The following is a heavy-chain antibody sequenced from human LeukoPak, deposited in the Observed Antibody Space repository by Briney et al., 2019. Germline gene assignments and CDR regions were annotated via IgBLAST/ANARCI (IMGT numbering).Heavy chain of an antibody. J-gene: IGHJ4*02. V-gene: IGHV3-7*01. CDR1: GFTFSSYW. D-gene: IGHD1-26*01. Sequence: GGSLRLSCAASGFTFSSYWMSWVRQAPGKGLEWVANIQQYGSEKYYVDSVKGRFTISRDNAKNSLYLQMNSLRAEDTAVYYCVRDSGSYSGDFDYWGQGTLVTVSS. CDR2: IQQYGSEK. CDR3: VRDSGSYSGDFDY.